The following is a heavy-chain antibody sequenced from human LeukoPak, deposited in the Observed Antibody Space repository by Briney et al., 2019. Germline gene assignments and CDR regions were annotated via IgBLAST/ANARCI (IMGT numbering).Heavy chain of an antibody. J-gene: IGHJ4*02. CDR1: GFTFSSYA. CDR2: ISGSGGST. CDR3: ATPLGFWSGYYTSRDNY. Sequence: QPGGSLRLSCAASGFTFSSYAMSWVRQAPGKGLEWVSAISGSGGSTYYADSVKGRFTISRDNSKNTLYLQMNSLRAEDTAVYYCATPLGFWSGYYTSRDNYWGQGTLVTVSS. V-gene: IGHV3-23*01. D-gene: IGHD3-3*01.